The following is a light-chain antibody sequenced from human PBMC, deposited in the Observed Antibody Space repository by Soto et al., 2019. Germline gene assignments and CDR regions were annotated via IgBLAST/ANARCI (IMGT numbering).Light chain of an antibody. CDR2: LGS. CDR3: MQSLQTPWT. V-gene: IGKV2-28*01. CDR1: QSLLHSNGYNY. J-gene: IGKJ1*01. Sequence: DIVMTQSPLSLPVTPGEPASISCRSSQSLLHSNGYNYLDWYLQKAGQSPQLLISLGSNRASGVPDRFSGSGSGTDFTLKISRVEAEDVGVYYCMQSLQTPWTFGQGTNVEIK.